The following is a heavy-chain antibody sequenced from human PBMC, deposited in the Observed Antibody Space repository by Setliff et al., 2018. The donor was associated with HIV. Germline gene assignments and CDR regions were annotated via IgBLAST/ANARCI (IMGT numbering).Heavy chain of an antibody. CDR3: ARDLRIAVAGTIYYYGMDV. V-gene: IGHV3-72*01. D-gene: IGHD6-19*01. CDR2: SRNKANSYTT. J-gene: IGHJ6*02. CDR1: GFPFSDHY. Sequence: GGSLRLSCAASGFPFSDHYMDWVRQAPGKGLEWVGRSRNKANSYTTDYAASVKSRFIISRDDSKNSLYLQMNSLKNEDTAVYYCARDLRIAVAGTIYYYGMDVWGQGTTVTVSS.